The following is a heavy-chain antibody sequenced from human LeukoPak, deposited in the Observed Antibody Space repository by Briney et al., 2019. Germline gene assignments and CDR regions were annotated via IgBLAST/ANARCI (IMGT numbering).Heavy chain of an antibody. CDR3: ARGRPIAACWFDP. CDR2: IYYSGST. J-gene: IGHJ5*02. D-gene: IGHD6-25*01. CDR1: GGSIRTTDYH. Sequence: SEALSLTCTVSGGSIRTTDYHWGWIRQPPGKGLEWIGIIYYSGSTYYNPSFTSRVTMSVDTSKNRLYLKLNSVTAADTAVYYCARGRPIAACWFDPWGQGTLVTVSS. V-gene: IGHV4-39*07.